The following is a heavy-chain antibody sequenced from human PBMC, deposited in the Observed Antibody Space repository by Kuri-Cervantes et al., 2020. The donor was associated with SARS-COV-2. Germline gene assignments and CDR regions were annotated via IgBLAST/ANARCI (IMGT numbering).Heavy chain of an antibody. V-gene: IGHV3-23*01. J-gene: IGHJ4*02. Sequence: GESLKISCAASGFTFSSYAMSWVRQAPGKGLEWVSAISGSGGSTYYADSVKGRFTISRDNSKNTLYLQMNSLRAEDTAVYYCAKRYSSSWTGPSPFDYWGQRTLVTVSS. CDR2: ISGSGGST. CDR1: GFTFSSYA. CDR3: AKRYSSSWTGPSPFDY. D-gene: IGHD6-13*01.